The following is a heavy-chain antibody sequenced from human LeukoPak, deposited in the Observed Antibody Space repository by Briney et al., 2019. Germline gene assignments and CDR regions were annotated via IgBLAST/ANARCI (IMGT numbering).Heavy chain of an antibody. J-gene: IGHJ4*02. CDR2: ISYDGSNK. CDR1: GFTFSSYA. CDR3: AKSGPYCSSTSCNYFDY. Sequence: GRSLRLSCAASGFTFSSYAMHWVRQAPGKGLEWVGVISYDGSNKYYADSVKGRFTISRDNSKNTLYLQMNSLRAEDTAVYYCAKSGPYCSSTSCNYFDYWGQGTLVTVSS. D-gene: IGHD2-2*01. V-gene: IGHV3-30-3*02.